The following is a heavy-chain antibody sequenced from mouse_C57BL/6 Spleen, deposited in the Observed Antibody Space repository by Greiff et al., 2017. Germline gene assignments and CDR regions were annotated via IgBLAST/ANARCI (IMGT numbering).Heavy chain of an antibody. Sequence: EVQLQQSGPELVKPGASVKIPCKASGYTFTDYNMDWVKQSHGKSLEWIGDINPNNGGTIYNQKFKGKATLTVDKSSSTAYMELRSLTSEDTAVYYCARIPYYYGSSGYFDVWGTGTTVTVSS. D-gene: IGHD1-1*01. CDR3: ARIPYYYGSSGYFDV. CDR1: GYTFTDYN. J-gene: IGHJ1*03. CDR2: INPNNGGT. V-gene: IGHV1-18*01.